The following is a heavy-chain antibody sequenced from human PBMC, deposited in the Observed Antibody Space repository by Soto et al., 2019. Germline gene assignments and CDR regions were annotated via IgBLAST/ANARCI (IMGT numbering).Heavy chain of an antibody. D-gene: IGHD2-2*02. CDR2: IIPIFGTA. Sequence: QVQLVQSGAEVKKPGSSVKVSCKASGGTFSSYAISWVRQAPGQGLEWMGGIIPIFGTANYAQKFQGRVTITADESTSTDYMELSSLRSEDTAVYYCASTQRYCSSTSCYTTHYYGMDVWGQGTTVTVSS. CDR3: ASTQRYCSSTSCYTTHYYGMDV. J-gene: IGHJ6*02. CDR1: GGTFSSYA. V-gene: IGHV1-69*01.